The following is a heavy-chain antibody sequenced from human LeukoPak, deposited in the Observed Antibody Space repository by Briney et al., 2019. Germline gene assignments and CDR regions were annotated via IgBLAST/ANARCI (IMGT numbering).Heavy chain of an antibody. V-gene: IGHV3-23*01. J-gene: IGHJ4*02. CDR1: GFTFSSYA. Sequence: GGSLRLSCAASGFTFSSYAMSWVRQAPGKGLERVSAISGSGGSTYYADSVKGRFTISRDNSKNTLYLQMNSLRAEDTAVYYCARLPRYYDTSGPWDYWGQGTLVTVS. CDR2: ISGSGGST. CDR3: ARLPRYYDTSGPWDY. D-gene: IGHD3-22*01.